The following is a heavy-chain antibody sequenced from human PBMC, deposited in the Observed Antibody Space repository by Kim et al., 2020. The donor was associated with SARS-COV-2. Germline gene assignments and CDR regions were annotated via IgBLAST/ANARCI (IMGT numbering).Heavy chain of an antibody. D-gene: IGHD3-10*01. CDR1: GFTFSSYG. Sequence: GGSLRLSCAASGFTFSSYGMHWVRQAPGKGLEWVAVIWYDGSNKYYADSVKGRFTISRDNSKNTLYLQMNSLRAEDTAVYYCARAYGSGSYYNRPFDYWGQGTLVTVSS. J-gene: IGHJ4*02. CDR3: ARAYGSGSYYNRPFDY. CDR2: IWYDGSNK. V-gene: IGHV3-33*01.